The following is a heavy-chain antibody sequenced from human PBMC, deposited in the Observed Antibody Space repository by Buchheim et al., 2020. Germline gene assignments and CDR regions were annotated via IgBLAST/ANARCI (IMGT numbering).Heavy chain of an antibody. CDR1: GVSISSGPFY. D-gene: IGHD4-17*01. J-gene: IGHJ4*02. CDR3: ARDRGAHDYGPIDF. Sequence: QVQLQESGPGLVKPSQTLSLTCNVSGVSISSGPFYWTRIRQQPGKGLEWIGYIHYTGLAYSSPSLSSRLSMSVDTFQNQFFLTLTAVTAADTAIYYCARDRGAHDYGPIDFWGQGAL. CDR2: IHYTGLA. V-gene: IGHV4-31*03.